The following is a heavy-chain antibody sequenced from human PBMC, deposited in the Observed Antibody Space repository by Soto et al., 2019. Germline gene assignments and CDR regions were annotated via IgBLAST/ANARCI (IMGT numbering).Heavy chain of an antibody. CDR2: TSAYNGNT. CDR1: GYTFTSHG. J-gene: IGHJ4*02. CDR3: SRDSPPADY. V-gene: IGHV1-18*01. Sequence: QVQLLQSGPGVKKPGASLKVSCQAPGYTFTSHGITWVRQAPGQGLEWIGWTSAYNGNTNYAQVLQGSGTRTTDTSTSTTYMELRSLRSDDAAVYYWSRDSPPADYWGQGTMVTVSS.